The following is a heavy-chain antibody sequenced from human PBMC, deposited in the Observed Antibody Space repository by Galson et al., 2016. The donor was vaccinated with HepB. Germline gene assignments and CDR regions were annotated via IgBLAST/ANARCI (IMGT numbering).Heavy chain of an antibody. V-gene: IGHV4-59*11. Sequence: SETLSLTCTVSSGPITTHYWSWIRQSPGKGLEWIGYVYYSGSTNYNPSLKSRLTISVDTANNQFSLTLRSVTAADTGIYYCARVRPAYNWFDSWGRGTLVTVSP. CDR2: VYYSGST. CDR1: SGPITTHY. D-gene: IGHD1-14*01. CDR3: ARVRPAYNWFDS. J-gene: IGHJ5*01.